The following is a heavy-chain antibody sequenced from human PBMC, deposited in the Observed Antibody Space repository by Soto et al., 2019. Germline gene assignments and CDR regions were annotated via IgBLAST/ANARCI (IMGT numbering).Heavy chain of an antibody. CDR1: GGSISSGDYY. J-gene: IGHJ4*02. D-gene: IGHD6-13*01. V-gene: IGHV4-30-4*01. CDR3: ARLSIAAAGHLFDY. CDR2: IYYSGST. Sequence: SETLSLTCTVSGGSISSGDYYWSWIRQPPGKGLEWIGYIYYSGSTYYNPSLKSRVTISVDTSKNQFSLKLSSVTAADTAVYYCARLSIAAAGHLFDYWGQGTLVTVSS.